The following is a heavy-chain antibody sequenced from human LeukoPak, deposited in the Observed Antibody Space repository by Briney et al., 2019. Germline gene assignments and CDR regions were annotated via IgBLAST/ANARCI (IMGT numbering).Heavy chain of an antibody. CDR3: TRYDSSGYYSDY. D-gene: IGHD3-22*01. CDR1: GFTFSGSA. Sequence: PGGSLRLSCAASGFTFSGSAMQWVRQASGKGLEWVGRIRSKANSYATAYAASVKGRFTISRDDSKNTAYLQMNSLKTEDTAVYYCTRYDSSGYYSDYWGQGTLVTVSS. V-gene: IGHV3-73*01. J-gene: IGHJ4*02. CDR2: IRSKANSYAT.